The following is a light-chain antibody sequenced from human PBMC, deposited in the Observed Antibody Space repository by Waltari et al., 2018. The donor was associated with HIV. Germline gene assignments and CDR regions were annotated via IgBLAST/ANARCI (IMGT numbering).Light chain of an antibody. V-gene: IGLV2-11*01. CDR2: DVS. CDR3: CSFAGSSNFVI. J-gene: IGLJ2*01. CDR1: SGDICSFNY. Sequence: QSALTQPRSVSGSPGQSLSLSCSGSSGDICSFNYVPRYQHHPNKTPQLILYDVSERPSGVPHRFSGSKSGNTATLTISGIQAEDEAEYFCCSFAGSSNFVIFGGGTKLAVL.